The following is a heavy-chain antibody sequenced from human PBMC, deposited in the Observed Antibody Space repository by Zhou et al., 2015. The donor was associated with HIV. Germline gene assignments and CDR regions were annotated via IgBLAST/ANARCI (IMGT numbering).Heavy chain of an antibody. CDR3: GTMGYYYYYMDV. Sequence: EVQLVESGGGLVQPGRSLRLSCTASGFTFGDYAMSWFRQAPGKGLEWVSFIRSKPYGGTTEYAASVKGRFTISRDDSKSIAYLQMNSLKTEDTAVYYCGTMGYYYYYMDVWGKGTTVTVSS. CDR2: IRSKPYGGTT. CDR1: GFTFGDYA. J-gene: IGHJ6*03. V-gene: IGHV3-49*03. D-gene: IGHD3-16*01.